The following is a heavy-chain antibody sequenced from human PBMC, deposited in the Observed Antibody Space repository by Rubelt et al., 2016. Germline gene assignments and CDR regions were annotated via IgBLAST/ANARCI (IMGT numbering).Heavy chain of an antibody. CDR1: GYSFTSYW. J-gene: IGHJ4*02. Sequence: VQLVQSGAEVKKPGESLKISCKGSGYSFTSYWIGWVRQMPGKGLEWMGIIYPGNSDTRYSHAFRGQVTISSDKSISTVCLQWSRLKDSDTAVCYWARLLQLWPFDYWGQGTLVTVSS. CDR2: IYPGNSDT. CDR3: ARLLQLWPFDY. D-gene: IGHD5-18*01. V-gene: IGHV5-51*01.